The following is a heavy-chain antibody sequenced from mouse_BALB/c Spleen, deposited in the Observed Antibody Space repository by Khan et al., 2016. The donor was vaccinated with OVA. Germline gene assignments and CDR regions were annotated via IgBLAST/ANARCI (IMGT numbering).Heavy chain of an antibody. CDR2: INPYNGGT. D-gene: IGHD4-1*01. J-gene: IGHJ2*01. CDR3: ARGNWQSYYFDY. Sequence: VQLQQSGPELVKPGASVKMSCKASGYTFTNYVLHWVKQKPGQGLEWIGYINPYNGGTKYNEKFKGKATLASDRSSIKAYLELSSRTSEDSAVYYCARGNWQSYYFDYWGQGTTLTLSS. CDR1: GYTFTNYV. V-gene: IGHV1S136*01.